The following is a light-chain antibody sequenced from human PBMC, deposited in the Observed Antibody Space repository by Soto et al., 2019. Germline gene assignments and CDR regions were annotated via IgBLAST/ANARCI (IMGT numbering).Light chain of an antibody. J-gene: IGKJ5*01. V-gene: IGKV3-20*01. Sequence: EVVLTQSPGTLSLSPGERVTLSCRASQSVASSYLAWYQQKPGRAPRLLFYSASSRATGIPDRFSGSGSGTDFSLTIRGLKPEDFAVYYCQQYRMSPNTFGQGTRLEIK. CDR2: SAS. CDR3: QQYRMSPNT. CDR1: QSVASSY.